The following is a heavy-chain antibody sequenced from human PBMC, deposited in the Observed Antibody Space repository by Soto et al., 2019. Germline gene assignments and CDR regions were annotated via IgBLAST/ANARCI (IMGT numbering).Heavy chain of an antibody. Sequence: TLSLALTVSGGSFCRYSWYWIPKPPGQGLEWIGYVYYSGSTNYSPSLKSRVTISVDTSKSQVVLTMTDMDPVDTATYYCARYSSGWRVRDFFDYWGQGTLVTVSS. CDR2: VYYSGST. J-gene: IGHJ4*02. CDR1: GGSFCRYS. D-gene: IGHD6-19*01. CDR3: ARYSSGWRVRDFFDY. V-gene: IGHV4-59*01.